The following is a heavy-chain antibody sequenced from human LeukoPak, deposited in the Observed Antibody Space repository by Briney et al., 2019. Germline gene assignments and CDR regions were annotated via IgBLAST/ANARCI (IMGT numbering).Heavy chain of an antibody. CDR1: GGSISSSNW. V-gene: IGHV4-4*02. Sequence: NSSETMSLTCAVSGGSISSSNWWSWVRQPPGKGLEWIGEIYHSGNTNYNPSLKSRVTISVDTSKNQFSLKLSSVTAADTAVYYCARVKGQLGGWFDPWGQGTLVTVSS. D-gene: IGHD6-6*01. CDR3: ARVKGQLGGWFDP. J-gene: IGHJ5*02. CDR2: IYHSGNT.